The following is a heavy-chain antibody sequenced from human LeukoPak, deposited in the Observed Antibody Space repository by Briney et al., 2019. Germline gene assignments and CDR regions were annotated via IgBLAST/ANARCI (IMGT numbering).Heavy chain of an antibody. V-gene: IGHV1-18*01. J-gene: IGHJ5*02. Sequence: GASVKVSCKASGYTFTSYGISWVRQAPGQGLEWMGWISAYNGNTNYAQKLQGRVTMTTDTSTSTAYMELRSLRSDDTAVYYCARDRVLDVVVVAATIDNWFDPWGQGTLVTVSS. CDR2: ISAYNGNT. D-gene: IGHD2-15*01. CDR1: GYTFTSYG. CDR3: ARDRVLDVVVVAATIDNWFDP.